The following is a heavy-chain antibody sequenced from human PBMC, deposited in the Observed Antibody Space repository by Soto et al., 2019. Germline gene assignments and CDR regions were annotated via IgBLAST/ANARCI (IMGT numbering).Heavy chain of an antibody. CDR1: GGSFSGYY. CDR3: ARGVMVRGVTPYYYYYGMDV. CDR2: INHSGST. J-gene: IGHJ6*02. D-gene: IGHD3-10*01. Sequence: SETLSLTCAVYGGSFSGYYWSWIRQPPGKGLEWIGEINHSGSTNYNPSLKSRVTISVDTSKNQFSLKLSSVTAADTAVYYCARGVMVRGVTPYYYYYGMDVWGQGTTVTVSS. V-gene: IGHV4-34*01.